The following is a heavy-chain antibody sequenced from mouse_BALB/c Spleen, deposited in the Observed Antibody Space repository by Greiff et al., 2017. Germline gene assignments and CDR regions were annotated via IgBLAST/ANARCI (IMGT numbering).Heavy chain of an antibody. Sequence: EVKLQESGPGLVKPSQSLSLTCTVTGYSITSDYAWNWIRQFPGNKLEWMGYISYSGSTSYNPSLKSRISITRDTSKNQFFLQLNSVTTEDTATYYCASDGWYFDVWGAGTTVTVSS. CDR2: ISYSGST. CDR3: ASDGWYFDV. V-gene: IGHV3-2*02. D-gene: IGHD2-3*01. CDR1: GYSITSDYA. J-gene: IGHJ1*01.